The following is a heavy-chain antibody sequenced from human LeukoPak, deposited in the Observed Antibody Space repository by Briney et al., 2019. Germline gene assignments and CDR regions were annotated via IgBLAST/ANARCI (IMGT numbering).Heavy chain of an antibody. CDR3: VRVTIVRGVIKPLDY. D-gene: IGHD3-10*01. CDR1: GYSFTSYW. Sequence: GESLKIFCKGSGYSFTSYWIGWVRQMPGKGLEWMGIIYPGDSDTRYSPSFQGQVTISADKSISTAYLQWSSLKASDTAMYYCVRVTIVRGVIKPLDYWGQGTLVTVSS. V-gene: IGHV5-51*01. J-gene: IGHJ4*02. CDR2: IYPGDSDT.